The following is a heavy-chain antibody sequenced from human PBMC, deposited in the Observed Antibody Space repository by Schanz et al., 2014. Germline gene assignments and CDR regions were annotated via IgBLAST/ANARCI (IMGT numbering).Heavy chain of an antibody. CDR1: GFTFSDYY. D-gene: IGHD5-12*01. J-gene: IGHJ5*02. V-gene: IGHV3-11*06. CDR3: AREGEWGYDPPRP. Sequence: QVQLVESGGTLVKPGGSLRLSCVVSGFTFSDYYMSWIRQAPGKGLGWVSNISSSSIYTNYADSVKGRFTISRDTAKNPLYPKRNSLRAEDTAVYYCAREGEWGYDPPRPWGQGTRVTVSS. CDR2: ISSSSIYT.